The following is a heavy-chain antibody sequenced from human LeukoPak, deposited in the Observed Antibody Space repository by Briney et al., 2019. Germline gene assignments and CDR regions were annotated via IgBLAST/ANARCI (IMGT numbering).Heavy chain of an antibody. CDR1: GYTFTGYY. D-gene: IGHD6-19*01. CDR3: ARPSSGWHFDY. CDR2: TNPNSGGT. Sequence: ASVKVSCKASGYTFTGYYMHWVRQAPGQGLEWMGRTNPNSGGTNYAQKFQGRVTMTRDTSISTAYMELSRLRSGDTAVYYCARPSSGWHFDYWGQGTLVTVSS. J-gene: IGHJ4*02. V-gene: IGHV1-2*06.